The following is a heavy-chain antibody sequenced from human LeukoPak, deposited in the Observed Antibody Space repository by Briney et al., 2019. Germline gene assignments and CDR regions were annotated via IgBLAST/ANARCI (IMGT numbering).Heavy chain of an antibody. CDR1: GFAFSSYG. CDR3: ARDGFQGTPFDY. V-gene: IGHV3-33*01. Sequence: PGGSLRLSCGASGFAFSSYGMHWVRQAPGKGLEWVAVIWYDGSNKYYADSVKGRFTISRDNSKNTLYLQMNSLRAEDTAVYYCARDGFQGTPFDYWGQGTLVTVSS. CDR2: IWYDGSNK. J-gene: IGHJ4*02. D-gene: IGHD1-7*01.